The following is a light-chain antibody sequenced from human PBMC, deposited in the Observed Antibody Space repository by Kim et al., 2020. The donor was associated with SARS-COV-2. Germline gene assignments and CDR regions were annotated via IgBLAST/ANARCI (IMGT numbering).Light chain of an antibody. J-gene: IGKJ1*01. CDR2: DAS. CDR3: QKYNGAPRT. Sequence: ASVGDRVTITCRASQGSSTNVAWYQQKPGKVPNLLIYDASAVQSGVPSRFSGSGSGTDFTLTISSLQPEDVATYYCQKYNGAPRTFGQGTKVDIK. CDR1: QGSSTN. V-gene: IGKV1-27*01.